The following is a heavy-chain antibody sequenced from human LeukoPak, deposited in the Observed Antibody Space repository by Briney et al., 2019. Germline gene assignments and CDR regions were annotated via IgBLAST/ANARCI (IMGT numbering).Heavy chain of an antibody. CDR1: GLTVSSSY. Sequence: GGSLRLSCAASGLTVSSSYMSWVRQAPGKGLEWVSIIYNDGSTYYADSRKGRFTISRDNSKNTLYLQVNSLRAEDTAMYYCARNILFAFDIWGQGTMVTVSS. D-gene: IGHD2/OR15-2a*01. CDR3: ARNILFAFDI. J-gene: IGHJ3*02. V-gene: IGHV3-53*01. CDR2: IYNDGST.